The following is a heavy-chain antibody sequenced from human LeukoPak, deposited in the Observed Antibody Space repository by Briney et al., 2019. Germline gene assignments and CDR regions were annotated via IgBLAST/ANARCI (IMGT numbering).Heavy chain of an antibody. D-gene: IGHD2-15*01. CDR1: GFTFSSYW. Sequence: PGGSLRLSCAASGFTFSSYWMSWVRQAPGKGLEWVANIKQDGSEKYYVDSVKGRFTISRDNAKNSLYLQMNSLRAEDTAVYYCARDSMDGGYGMDVWGQGTTVTVSS. CDR2: IKQDGSEK. CDR3: ARDSMDGGYGMDV. V-gene: IGHV3-7*01. J-gene: IGHJ6*02.